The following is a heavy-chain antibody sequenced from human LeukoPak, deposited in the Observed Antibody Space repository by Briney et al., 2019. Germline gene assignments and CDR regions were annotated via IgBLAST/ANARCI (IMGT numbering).Heavy chain of an antibody. V-gene: IGHV3-21*01. D-gene: IGHD6-13*01. Sequence: GGSLRLSCAASGFTFSSYSMNWVRQAPGKGLEWVSSISSSSSYIYYADSVKGRFTISRDNAKNSLYLQMNSLRAEDTAVYYCARSRAGIAAAGTGWFDPWGQGTLVTVSS. J-gene: IGHJ5*02. CDR2: ISSSSSYI. CDR3: ARSRAGIAAAGTGWFDP. CDR1: GFTFSSYS.